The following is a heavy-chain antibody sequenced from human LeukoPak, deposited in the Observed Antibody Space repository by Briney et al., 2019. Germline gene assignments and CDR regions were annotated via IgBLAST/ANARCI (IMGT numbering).Heavy chain of an antibody. J-gene: IGHJ6*02. Sequence: SETLSLTCTVSGGSISSYYWSWIRQPPGKGLEWIGYIYYSGSTNYNPSLKSRVTISVDTSKNQFSLKLSSVTAADTAVYYCARQDSSSWVPSYYYYGMDVWGQGTTVTVSS. CDR3: ARQDSSSWVPSYYYYGMDV. V-gene: IGHV4-59*08. CDR2: IYYSGST. CDR1: GGSISSYY. D-gene: IGHD6-13*01.